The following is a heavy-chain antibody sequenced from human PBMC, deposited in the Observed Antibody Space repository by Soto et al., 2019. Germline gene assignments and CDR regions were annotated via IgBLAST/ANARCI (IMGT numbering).Heavy chain of an antibody. CDR2: INAGNGNT. Sequence: ASVKVSCKASGYTFTSYAIHWVRQAPGQRLEWMGWINAGNGNTKYSQEFQGRVTITRDTSASTAYMELSSLKSEDTAVYYCARGDWWLFDYWGQGTLVTVSS. CDR1: GYTFTSYA. CDR3: ARGDWWLFDY. V-gene: IGHV1-3*01. J-gene: IGHJ4*02. D-gene: IGHD2-8*02.